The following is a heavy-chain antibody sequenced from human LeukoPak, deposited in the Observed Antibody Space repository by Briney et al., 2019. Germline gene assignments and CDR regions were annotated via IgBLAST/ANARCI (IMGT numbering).Heavy chain of an antibody. Sequence: SVKVSCKASGGTFSSYAISWVRQAPGQGLEWMGGIIPIFGTANYAQKFQGRVTITTDESTSTAYMELSSLRSEDTAVYYCATSPSSIAAHLDYWGQGTLVTVSS. CDR1: GGTFSSYA. CDR3: ATSPSSIAAHLDY. V-gene: IGHV1-69*05. J-gene: IGHJ4*02. D-gene: IGHD6-6*01. CDR2: IIPIFGTA.